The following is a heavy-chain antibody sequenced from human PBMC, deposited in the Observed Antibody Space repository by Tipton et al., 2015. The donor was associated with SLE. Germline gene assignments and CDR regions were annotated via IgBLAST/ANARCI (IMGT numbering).Heavy chain of an antibody. CDR3: ARDRPHTAMIFDY. CDR2: ISSSSSTI. J-gene: IGHJ4*02. D-gene: IGHD5-18*01. CDR1: GFTFNTYS. V-gene: IGHV3-48*01. Sequence: SLSLSCAASGFTFNTYSMNWVRQAPGKGLEWVSYISSSSSTIFYADSVKGRFTISRDNAKNSLYLQMNSLRAEDTALYYCARDRPHTAMIFDYWGQGRLVTVSS.